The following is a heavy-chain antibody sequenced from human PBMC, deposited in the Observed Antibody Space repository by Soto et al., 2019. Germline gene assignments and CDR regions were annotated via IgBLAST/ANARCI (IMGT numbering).Heavy chain of an antibody. V-gene: IGHV3-74*01. CDR3: TRGPRPISTGTGAY. J-gene: IGHJ4*02. CDR1: GFIFKMYW. Sequence: GGSLRLSCAASGFIFKMYWMHWVRQSPGKGLVWISRIYNDGTYSDYADSVRGRFTISRDNVNDTLYLQMNNLRAEDSGLYYCTRGPRPISTGTGAYWGQGTQVTVYS. D-gene: IGHD3-10*01. CDR2: IYNDGTYS.